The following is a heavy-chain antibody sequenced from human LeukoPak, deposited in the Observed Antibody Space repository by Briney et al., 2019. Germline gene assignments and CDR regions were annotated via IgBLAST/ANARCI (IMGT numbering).Heavy chain of an antibody. J-gene: IGHJ4*02. V-gene: IGHV1-8*01. CDR3: ARGTSPYYDSSGYYYGNADY. Sequence: ASVKVSCKASGYTFTSYDINWVRQATGQGLEWMGWMNPNSGNIGYAQKFQGRVTMTRNTSISTAYMELSSLRSEDTAVYYCARGTSPYYDSSGYYYGNADYWGQGTLVTVSS. CDR1: GYTFTSYD. CDR2: MNPNSGNI. D-gene: IGHD3-22*01.